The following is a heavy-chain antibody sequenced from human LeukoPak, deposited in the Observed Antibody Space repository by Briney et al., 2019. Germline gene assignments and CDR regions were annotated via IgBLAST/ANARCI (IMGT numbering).Heavy chain of an antibody. J-gene: IGHJ4*02. CDR3: AKDSIYSGYD. D-gene: IGHD5-12*01. Sequence: PGGSLRLSCAASGFTFSSYAMSWVRQAPGKGLEYVSGISTNGGSTYYANSVKGRFTISRDNSKNTLYLQMNSLRAEDTAVYYCAKDSIYSGYDWGQGTLVTVSS. V-gene: IGHV3-23*01. CDR1: GFTFSSYA. CDR2: ISTNGGST.